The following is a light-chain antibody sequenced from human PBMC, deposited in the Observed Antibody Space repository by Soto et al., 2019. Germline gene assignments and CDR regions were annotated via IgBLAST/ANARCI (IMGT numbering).Light chain of an antibody. J-gene: IGLJ3*02. V-gene: IGLV2-14*02. CDR3: SSYTSSSTWV. Sequence: QSALTQPASVSGSPGQSITISCTGTSTDIGSHYLVSWYQQHPGKVPKLIIYEVSNRPSGVSNRFSGSKSGNTASLTISGLQAEDEADYYCSSYTSSSTWVFGGGTKLTVL. CDR2: EVS. CDR1: STDIGSHYL.